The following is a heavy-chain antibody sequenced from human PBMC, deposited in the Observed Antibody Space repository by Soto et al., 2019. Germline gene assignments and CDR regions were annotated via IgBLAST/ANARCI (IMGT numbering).Heavy chain of an antibody. CDR1: GNTFTSYW. V-gene: IGHV5-51*01. J-gene: IGHJ4*02. Sequence: PGESLKISCKGSGNTFTSYWIAWVRQMPGKGLEWMGIIFPGDSDTRYSPSFQGQVTISADRSINTAYLQWSSLKASDTAMYYCAREDYSVGRLDWGQGTLVTVSS. CDR3: AREDYSVGRLD. CDR2: IFPGDSDT. D-gene: IGHD3-10*01.